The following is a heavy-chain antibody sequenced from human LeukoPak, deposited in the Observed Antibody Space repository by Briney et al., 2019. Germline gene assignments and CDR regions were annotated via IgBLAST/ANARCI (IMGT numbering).Heavy chain of an antibody. J-gene: IGHJ4*02. V-gene: IGHV3-74*01. CDR3: ARKGSGNYYVDY. D-gene: IGHD1-26*01. CDR1: GFTFSSYW. Sequence: GGSLRLSCAASGFTFSSYWMHWVRQAPGKGLVWVSLLNSDGTSTLYADSVRGRFTISRDNAKNTLCLQMNSLRAEDTAVYCCARKGSGNYYVDYWGQGTLVTVSS. CDR2: LNSDGTST.